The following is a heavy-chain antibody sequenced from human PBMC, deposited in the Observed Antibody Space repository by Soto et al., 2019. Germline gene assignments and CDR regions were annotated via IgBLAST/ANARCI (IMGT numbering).Heavy chain of an antibody. D-gene: IGHD6-13*01. J-gene: IGHJ6*01. CDR3: ASSDSSSWYHDYYYGMDV. V-gene: IGHV1-69*13. CDR2: IIPIFGTA. CDR1: GGTFSSYA. Sequence: SVKVSCKASGGTFSSYAISWVRQAPGQGLEWMGGIIPIFGTANYAQKFQGRVTITADESTSTAYMELSSLRSEDTAVYYCASSDSSSWYHDYYYGMDVWGQATTVTVSS.